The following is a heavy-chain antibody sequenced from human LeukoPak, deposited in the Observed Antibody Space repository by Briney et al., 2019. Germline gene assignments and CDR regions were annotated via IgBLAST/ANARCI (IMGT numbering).Heavy chain of an antibody. CDR1: GFTFSTYA. CDR2: ISYDVTNK. Sequence: PGGSLRLSCAASGFTFSTYAMHWVRQAPGKGLEWVAVISYDVTNKYYADSVKGRFTISRDNSKNTLYLQMNSLRAEDTAVYYCAKDPDWLLGGAYYFDYWGQGTLVTVSS. CDR3: AKDPDWLLGGAYYFDY. J-gene: IGHJ4*02. D-gene: IGHD3-9*01. V-gene: IGHV3-30*04.